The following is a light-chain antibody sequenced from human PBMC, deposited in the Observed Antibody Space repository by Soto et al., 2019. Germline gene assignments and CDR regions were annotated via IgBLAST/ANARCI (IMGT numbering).Light chain of an antibody. CDR2: DAS. Sequence: EIVLTQSPATLSLSPGERATLSCRASQSVSSYLAWYQQKPGQAPRLLIYDASNRATGIPARFSGSGSGTDFTLTISSLEPEDFAVYHCQQRSNWPPSWTFG. CDR3: QQRSNWPPSWT. V-gene: IGKV3-11*01. J-gene: IGKJ1*01. CDR1: QSVSSY.